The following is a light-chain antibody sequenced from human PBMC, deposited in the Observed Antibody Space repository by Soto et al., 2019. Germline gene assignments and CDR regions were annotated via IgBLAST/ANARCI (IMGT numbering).Light chain of an antibody. CDR1: SSNIGNNL. J-gene: IGLJ7*01. V-gene: IGLV1-47*01. CDR3: VAWDDSLRCAV. CDR2: ANS. Sequence: QSVLTQAPSASGTPGQSVTISCSGSSSNIGNNLVYWYQQVPGTALKLLIYANSQRPSGVPDRFSGSKSGTSASLAISGLRSEDEADYYCVAWDDSLRCAVFGGGTQLTVL.